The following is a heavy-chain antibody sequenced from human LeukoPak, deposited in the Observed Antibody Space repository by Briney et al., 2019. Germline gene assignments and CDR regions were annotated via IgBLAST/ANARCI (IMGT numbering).Heavy chain of an antibody. V-gene: IGHV4-59*02. CDR1: GGSVSFYY. Sequence: SETLSLTCTVSGGSVSFYYRSWIRQPPGKGLEWIGYIYYSGSTNYSPSLKSRVTISIDTSKNHFSLRLSSVTAADTAVYYCARGALYGLGSYVDYWGQGTLVTVSS. CDR3: ARGALYGLGSYVDY. D-gene: IGHD3-10*01. CDR2: IYYSGST. J-gene: IGHJ4*02.